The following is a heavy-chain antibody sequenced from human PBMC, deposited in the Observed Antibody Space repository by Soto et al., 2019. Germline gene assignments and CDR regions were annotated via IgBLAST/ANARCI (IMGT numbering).Heavy chain of an antibody. Sequence: SETLSLTCAVYGGSFSGYYWSWIRQPPVKGLEWIGEINHSGSTNYNPSLKSRVTISVDTSKNQFSLKLSSVTAADTAVYYCARGATMFPEYWGQGTLVPVPQ. J-gene: IGHJ4*02. V-gene: IGHV4-34*01. CDR3: ARGATMFPEY. CDR1: GGSFSGYY. D-gene: IGHD3-10*02. CDR2: INHSGST.